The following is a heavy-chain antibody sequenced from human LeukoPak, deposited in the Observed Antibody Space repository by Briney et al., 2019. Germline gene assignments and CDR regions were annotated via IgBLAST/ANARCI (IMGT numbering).Heavy chain of an antibody. V-gene: IGHV1-69*13. J-gene: IGHJ4*02. CDR2: IIPIFGTA. D-gene: IGHD3-22*01. Sequence: ASVKVSCKASGGTFSSYAFSWVRQAPGQGLEWMGGIIPIFGTANYAQKFQGRVTITADESTSTAYMELSSLRSEDTAVYYCARDRVPTNYYDSSGYHSLGYWGQGTLVTVSS. CDR1: GGTFSSYA. CDR3: ARDRVPTNYYDSSGYHSLGY.